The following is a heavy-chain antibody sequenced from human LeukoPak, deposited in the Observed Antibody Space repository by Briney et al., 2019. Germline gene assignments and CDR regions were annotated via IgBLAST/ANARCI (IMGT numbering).Heavy chain of an antibody. Sequence: SETLSLTCSVSGGSISSSSYYWGWIRQPPGKGLEGIGTIYYSGSTYYNPSLKSRVTISADTSKNQFSLKLTSVTAADTAVYYCARRSGGNTSLAKRFDYWGQGTLVTVSS. CDR2: IYYSGST. D-gene: IGHD4-23*01. CDR3: ARRSGGNTSLAKRFDY. V-gene: IGHV4-39*01. CDR1: GGSISSSSYY. J-gene: IGHJ4*02.